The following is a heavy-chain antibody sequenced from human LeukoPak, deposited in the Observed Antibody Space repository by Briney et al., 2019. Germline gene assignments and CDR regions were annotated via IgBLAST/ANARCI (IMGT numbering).Heavy chain of an antibody. CDR2: ISSSSSYI. V-gene: IGHV3-21*01. D-gene: IGHD1-1*01. J-gene: IGHJ4*02. Sequence: GGSLRLSCAASGFTFSSYGMHWVRQAPGKGLEWVSSISSSSSYIYYADSVKGRFTISRDNAKNSLYLQMNSLRAEDTAVYYCARGRDFWNPGPFDYWGQGTLVTVSS. CDR3: ARGRDFWNPGPFDY. CDR1: GFTFSSYG.